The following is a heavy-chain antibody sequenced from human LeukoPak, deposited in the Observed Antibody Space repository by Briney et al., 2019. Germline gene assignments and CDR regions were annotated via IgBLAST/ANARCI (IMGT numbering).Heavy chain of an antibody. CDR3: AKDQGRSSSYYPTFSFDY. J-gene: IGHJ4*02. Sequence: PGGSLRLSCAASGFTFSSYAMSWVRQAPGKGLEWVSAISGSGGSTYYADSVKGRFTISRDNSKNTPYLQMNSLRAEDTAVYYCAKDQGRSSSYYPTFSFDYWGQGTLVTVSS. CDR2: ISGSGGST. D-gene: IGHD6-6*01. CDR1: GFTFSSYA. V-gene: IGHV3-23*01.